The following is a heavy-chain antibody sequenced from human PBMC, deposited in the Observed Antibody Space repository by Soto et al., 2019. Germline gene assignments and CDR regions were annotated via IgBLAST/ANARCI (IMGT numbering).Heavy chain of an antibody. V-gene: IGHV4-4*02. CDR3: ARASASSKLRGVVIN. Sequence: QVQLQESGPGLVKPSGTLSLTCALSGASIITDNWWSWVRQPPGKEMEWIGEIDHSGNTNFNPSVKIRVTISVYTSKNQFSLTVSSVTAADTAIYYCARASASSKLRGVVINWGQGTLVTVSS. J-gene: IGHJ4*02. D-gene: IGHD3-10*01. CDR2: IDHSGNT. CDR1: GASIITDNW.